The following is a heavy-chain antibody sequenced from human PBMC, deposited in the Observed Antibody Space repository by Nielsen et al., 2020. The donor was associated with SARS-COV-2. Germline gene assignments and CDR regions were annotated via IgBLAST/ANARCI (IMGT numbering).Heavy chain of an antibody. V-gene: IGHV3-7*01. D-gene: IGHD2-21*01. J-gene: IGHJ4*02. Sequence: GGSLRLSCAASGFTFSSYWMSWVRQAPGKGLEWVANIKQDGSEKYYVDSVKGRFTISRDNAKNSLYLQMNSLRAEDTAVYYCARFFSGYSMKRFDYWGQGTLVTVSS. CDR3: ARFFSGYSMKRFDY. CDR1: GFTFSSYW. CDR2: IKQDGSEK.